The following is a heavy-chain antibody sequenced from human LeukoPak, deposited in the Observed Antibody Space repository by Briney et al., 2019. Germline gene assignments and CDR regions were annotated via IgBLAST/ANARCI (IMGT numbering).Heavy chain of an antibody. CDR3: ARGIAAAGGPDY. D-gene: IGHD6-13*01. V-gene: IGHV1-8*01. CDR1: GYTFTSYD. Sequence: ASVKVSCKASGYTFTSYDINWVRQATGQGLEWMGWMYPNSGNTGYAQKFQGRVTMTRNTSISTAYMELSSLRSEDTAVYYCARGIAAAGGPDYWGQGTLVTVSS. J-gene: IGHJ4*02. CDR2: MYPNSGNT.